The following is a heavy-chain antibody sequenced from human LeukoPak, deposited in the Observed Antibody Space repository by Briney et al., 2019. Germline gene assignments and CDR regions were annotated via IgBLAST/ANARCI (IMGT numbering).Heavy chain of an antibody. CDR2: ISYDGSNK. V-gene: IGHV3-30-3*01. D-gene: IGHD4-11*01. CDR1: GFTFSSYA. Sequence: QAGGSLRLSCAASGFTFSSYAMHWVRQAPGKGLEWVAVISYDGSNKNYADSVKGRFTISRDNSKNTLYLQMNSLRAEDTAVYYCARSGNSNSRPFDYWGQGTLVTVSS. J-gene: IGHJ4*02. CDR3: ARSGNSNSRPFDY.